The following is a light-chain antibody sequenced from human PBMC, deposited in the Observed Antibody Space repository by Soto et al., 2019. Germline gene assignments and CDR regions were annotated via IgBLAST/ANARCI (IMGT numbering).Light chain of an antibody. CDR1: SGHSSYA. Sequence: QLVLTQSPSASASLGASVKLTCTLSSGHSSYAIAWHQQQPEKGPRYLMKLNSDGSHRKGAGIPDRFSGSSSGAERYLTISSLHSEDEADYYCQTWGTGIVVFGGGTKLTVL. J-gene: IGLJ2*01. CDR3: QTWGTGIVV. CDR2: LNSDGSH. V-gene: IGLV4-69*01.